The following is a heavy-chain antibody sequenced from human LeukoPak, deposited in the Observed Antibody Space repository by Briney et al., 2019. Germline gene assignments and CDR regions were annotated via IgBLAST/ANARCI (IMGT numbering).Heavy chain of an antibody. V-gene: IGHV4-39*07. D-gene: IGHD2-21*01. CDR1: GGSISSSSYY. CDR2: IYYSGST. Sequence: SETLSLTCTVSGGSISSSSYYWGWIRQPPGKGLEWIGSIYYSGSTYYNPSLKSRVTISVDTSKNQFSLKLSSVTAADTAVYYCARDGGGDHYWGQGTLVTVSS. CDR3: ARDGGGDHY. J-gene: IGHJ4*02.